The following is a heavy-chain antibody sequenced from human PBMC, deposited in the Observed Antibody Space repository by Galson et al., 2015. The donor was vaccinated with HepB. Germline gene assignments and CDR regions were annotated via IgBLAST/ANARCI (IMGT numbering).Heavy chain of an antibody. J-gene: IGHJ4*02. CDR2: VWHDGSKE. CDR1: GFKFDNYG. V-gene: IGHV3-33*08. CDR3: ARAEYSGYATRFDY. Sequence: SLRLSCAGSGFKFDNYGMHWVRQAPGKGLEWVAVVWHDGSKEYYADSVSGRFTISRDNSKKTVSLQINNVRVEDAAVYYCARAEYSGYATRFDYWGQGTLVVVSS. D-gene: IGHD5-12*01.